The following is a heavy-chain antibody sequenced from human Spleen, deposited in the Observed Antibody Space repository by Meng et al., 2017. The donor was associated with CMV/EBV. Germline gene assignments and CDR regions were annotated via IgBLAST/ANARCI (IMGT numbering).Heavy chain of an antibody. CDR2: VIILLDIK. CDR3: ARDRGGFSYGLDY. J-gene: IGHJ4*02. V-gene: IGHV1-69*04. Sequence: SVKVSCKASGGTFTNLAISWVRQAPGQGLEWMGTVIILLDIKKYLQKLEGRVTISADKSTSTVHMELSSLTSDDTAVYYCARDRGGFSYGLDYWGQGMLVTVSS. CDR1: GGTFTNLA. D-gene: IGHD5-18*01.